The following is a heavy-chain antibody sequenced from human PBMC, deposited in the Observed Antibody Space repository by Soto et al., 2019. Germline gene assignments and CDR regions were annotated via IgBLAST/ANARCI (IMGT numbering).Heavy chain of an antibody. CDR3: AKDRGSSTWTEYYFDY. CDR1: GLTFSTYA. V-gene: IGHV3-23*01. D-gene: IGHD6-13*01. CDR2: LSGNGGNT. J-gene: IGHJ4*02. Sequence: EVQLLESGGGLVRPGGSLRLSCVASGLTFSTYAMTWVRQAPGKGLEWVSSLSGNGGNTFYANSVKGRFTISRDNSKNTLYLLMNSLRAEDTSLYYCAKDRGSSTWTEYYFDYWGQGTLVTVSS.